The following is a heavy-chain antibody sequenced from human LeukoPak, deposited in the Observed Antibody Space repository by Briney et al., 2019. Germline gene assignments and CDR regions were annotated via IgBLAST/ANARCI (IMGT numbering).Heavy chain of an antibody. CDR1: GYTFTGYH. J-gene: IGHJ4*02. CDR3: ARLSYDSSGYYFDY. Sequence: GASVKVSCKASGYTFTGYHMHWVRQAPGQGLEWMGRINPNSGGTNYAQKFQGRVTMTRDTSISTAYMELSRLRSDDTAVYYCARLSYDSSGYYFDYWGQGTLVTVSS. CDR2: INPNSGGT. V-gene: IGHV1-2*06. D-gene: IGHD3-22*01.